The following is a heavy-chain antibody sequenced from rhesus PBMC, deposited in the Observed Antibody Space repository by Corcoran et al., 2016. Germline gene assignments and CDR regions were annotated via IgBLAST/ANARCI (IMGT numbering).Heavy chain of an antibody. D-gene: IGHD3-16*01. CDR2: INSCGGST. CDR3: AKAVSYGLLPVDY. J-gene: IGHJ4*01. Sequence: EVQLVESGGGLVQPGGSLRLSCAASGFTFSSYGMYWVRQAPGKGLEWISAINSCGGSTYYADSVKGRFTISRDNSKNTLSLQMNSLRAEDTAVYYCAKAVSYGLLPVDYWGQGVLVTVSS. V-gene: IGHV3S25*01. CDR1: GFTFSSYG.